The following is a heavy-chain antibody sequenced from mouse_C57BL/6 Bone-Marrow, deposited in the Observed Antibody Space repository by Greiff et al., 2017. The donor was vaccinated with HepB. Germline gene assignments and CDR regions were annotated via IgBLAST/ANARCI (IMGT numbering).Heavy chain of an antibody. V-gene: IGHV1-82*01. CDR1: GYAFSSSW. Sequence: QVQLQQSGPELVKPGASVKISCKASGYAFSSSWMNWVKQRPGKGLEWIGRIYPGDGDTNYNGKFKGKATLTADKSSSTAYMQLSSRTSEDSAVYVGARWYWEDYWGQGTSVTVSS. D-gene: IGHD4-1*01. J-gene: IGHJ4*01. CDR2: IYPGDGDT. CDR3: ARWYWEDY.